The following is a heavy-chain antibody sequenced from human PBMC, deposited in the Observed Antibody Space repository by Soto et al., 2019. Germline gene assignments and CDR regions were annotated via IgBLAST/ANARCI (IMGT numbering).Heavy chain of an antibody. CDR1: GYTFTSYA. J-gene: IGHJ5*02. D-gene: IGHD3-16*01. V-gene: IGHV1-2*02. CDR3: ARLDLKVLSPHNNWFDP. Sequence: ASVKVSCKASGYTFTSYAMHWVRQAPGQGLEWMGWINPNSGGTNYAQKFQGRVTMTRDTSISTAYMELSRLRSDDTAVYYCARLDLKVLSPHNNWFDPWGQGTLVTVSS. CDR2: INPNSGGT.